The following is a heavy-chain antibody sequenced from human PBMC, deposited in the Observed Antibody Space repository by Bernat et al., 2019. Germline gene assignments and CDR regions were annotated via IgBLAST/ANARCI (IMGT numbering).Heavy chain of an antibody. CDR2: INAGNAYT. CDR1: GYTFTTYA. D-gene: IGHD3-22*01. J-gene: IGHJ3*02. V-gene: IGHV1-3*01. Sequence: QVRRVEEEAAVLKSDSSVVVSCQAAGYTFTTYAMHWVRQAPGQRLEWMGWINAGNAYTKYSQKFQDRVTITRDTSASTAYMELSSLRSEDTAVFYCARGPYDSGGYYYGAFDIWGQG. CDR3: ARGPYDSGGYYYGAFDI.